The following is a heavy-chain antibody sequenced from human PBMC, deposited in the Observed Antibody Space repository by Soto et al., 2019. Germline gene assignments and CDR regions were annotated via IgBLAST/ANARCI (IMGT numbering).Heavy chain of an antibody. CDR1: GGSISSSNW. CDR3: ARGPTEELYGMDV. J-gene: IGHJ6*02. CDR2: IYHSGST. D-gene: IGHD1-7*01. V-gene: IGHV4-4*02. Sequence: SETLSLTCAVSGGSISSSNWWSWVRQPPGKGLEWIGEIYHSGSTNYNPSLKSRVTISVDKSKNQFSLKLSSVTAADTAVYYCARGPTEELYGMDVWGQGTTVTVSS.